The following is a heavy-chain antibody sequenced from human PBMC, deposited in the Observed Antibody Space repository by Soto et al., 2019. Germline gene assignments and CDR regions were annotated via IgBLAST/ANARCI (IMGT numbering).Heavy chain of an antibody. CDR1: GYTFTSYY. V-gene: IGHV1-46*03. CDR2: INPSGGST. CDR3: ARGHSNYDYYYYYMDV. J-gene: IGHJ6*03. D-gene: IGHD4-4*01. Sequence: ASVKVSCKASGYTFTSYYMHWVRQAPGQGLEWMGIINPSGGSTSYAQKFQGRVIMTRDTSTSTVYMELSSLRSEDTAVYYCARGHSNYDYYYYYMDVWGKGTTVTVSS.